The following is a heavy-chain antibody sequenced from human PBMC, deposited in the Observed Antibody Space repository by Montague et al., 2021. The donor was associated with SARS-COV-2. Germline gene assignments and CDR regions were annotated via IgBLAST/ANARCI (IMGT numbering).Heavy chain of an antibody. D-gene: IGHD6-19*01. Sequence: PALVKPTQTLTLTCTFSGFSLSTSGMCVSWIRQPPGKALEWLALIDWDDDKYYSTSLKTRLTVSEDTSKNQVVLTMTNMDPVDTVTYYCARISAWYSSGWSAFDYGGQGTLVTVAS. CDR2: IDWDDDK. J-gene: IGHJ4*02. CDR1: GFSLSTSGMC. CDR3: ARISAWYSSGWSAFDY. V-gene: IGHV2-70*01.